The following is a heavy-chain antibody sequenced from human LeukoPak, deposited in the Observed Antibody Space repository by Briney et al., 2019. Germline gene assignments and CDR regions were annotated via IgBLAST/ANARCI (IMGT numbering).Heavy chain of an antibody. D-gene: IGHD6-13*01. CDR1: GFTFSSYG. V-gene: IGHV3-30*18. CDR2: ISYDGSNK. CDR3: AKAGYSSSWYDYYYYGMDV. J-gene: IGHJ6*02. Sequence: PGGSLRLSCAASGFTFSSYGMHWVRQAPGKGLEWVAVISYDGSNKYYADSVKGRFTISRDNSKNTLYLQMNSLRAEDTAMYYCAKAGYSSSWYDYYYYGMDVWGQGTTVTVSS.